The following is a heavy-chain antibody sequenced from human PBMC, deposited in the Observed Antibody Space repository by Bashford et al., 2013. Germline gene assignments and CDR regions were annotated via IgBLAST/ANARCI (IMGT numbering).Heavy chain of an antibody. D-gene: IGHD6-19*01. V-gene: IGHV1-8*03. CDR3: ARIVSSGWTHDAFDI. CDR2: MNPNSGNT. J-gene: IGHJ3*02. Sequence: WVRQAPGQGLEWMGWMNPNSGNTGYAQKFQGRVTITRNTSISTAYMELSSLRSEDTAVYYCARIVSSGWTHDAFDIVGPRDKGHRLL.